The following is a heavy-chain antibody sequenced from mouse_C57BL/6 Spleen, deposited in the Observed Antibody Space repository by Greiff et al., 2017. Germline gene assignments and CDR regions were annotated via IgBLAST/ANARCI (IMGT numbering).Heavy chain of an antibody. CDR1: GFTFSSYA. CDR3: TREEPWFAY. V-gene: IGHV5-9-1*02. Sequence: EVQRVESGEGLVKPGGSLKLSCAASGFTFSSYAMSWVRQTPEKRLEWVAYISSGGDYIYYADTVKGRFTISRDNARNALYLQMSSLKSEDTAMYYCTREEPWFAYWGQGTLVTVSA. J-gene: IGHJ3*01. CDR2: ISSGGDYI.